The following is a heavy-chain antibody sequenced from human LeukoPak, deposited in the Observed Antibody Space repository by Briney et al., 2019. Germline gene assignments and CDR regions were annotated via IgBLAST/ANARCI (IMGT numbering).Heavy chain of an antibody. CDR2: INPNIGGT. J-gene: IGHJ6*03. CDR1: GYTFTGFY. CDR3: ARCGSGTDLYDYYFMDV. Sequence: ASVKVSCKASGYTFTGFYIHWVRQAPGQGPEWMGWINPNIGGTNYAQKFRGRVSLTRDTSTSTAYMELNSLRSDDTAVYYCARCGSGTDLYDYYFMDVCGKGTTVTVSS. V-gene: IGHV1-2*02. D-gene: IGHD3-10*01.